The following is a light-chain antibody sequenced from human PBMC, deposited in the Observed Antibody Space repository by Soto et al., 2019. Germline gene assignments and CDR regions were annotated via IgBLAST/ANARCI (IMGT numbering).Light chain of an antibody. Sequence: QSALTQPASVSGSPGQSITISCTGTSSDVGGYNYVSWYQQHPGKAPKLMIYEVSNRPSGVANRFFVFKPGNTASLTITGLQAEDEADYYCSSYTSSSPLYVFGTGTKVTVL. CDR2: EVS. V-gene: IGLV2-14*01. CDR1: SSDVGGYNY. J-gene: IGLJ1*01. CDR3: SSYTSSSPLYV.